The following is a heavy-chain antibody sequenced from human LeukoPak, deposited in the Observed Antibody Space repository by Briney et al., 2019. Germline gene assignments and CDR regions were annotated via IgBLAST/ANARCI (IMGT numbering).Heavy chain of an antibody. D-gene: IGHD4-17*01. CDR1: GYTFTNYA. CDR3: ARDRSYGDASGY. CDR2: ISAYNGNT. Sequence: ASVKVSCKASGYTFTNYAISWARQAPGQGLEWMGWISAYNGNTNYAQKLQGRVTMTTDTSTSTAYMELRSLRSDDTAVYYCARDRSYGDASGYWGQGTLVTVSS. V-gene: IGHV1-18*01. J-gene: IGHJ4*02.